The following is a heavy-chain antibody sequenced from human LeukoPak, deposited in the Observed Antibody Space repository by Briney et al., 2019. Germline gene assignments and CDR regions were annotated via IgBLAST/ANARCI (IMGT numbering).Heavy chain of an antibody. Sequence: ASVKISCKVSGYTFTDYYMHWVQQAPGKGLEWMGLVDPEDGETIYAEKFQGRVTITADTSTDTACMELSSLRSEDTAVYYCATVGAVAGNVDYWGQGTLVTVSS. CDR1: GYTFTDYY. CDR3: ATVGAVAGNVDY. J-gene: IGHJ4*02. V-gene: IGHV1-69-2*01. D-gene: IGHD6-19*01. CDR2: VDPEDGET.